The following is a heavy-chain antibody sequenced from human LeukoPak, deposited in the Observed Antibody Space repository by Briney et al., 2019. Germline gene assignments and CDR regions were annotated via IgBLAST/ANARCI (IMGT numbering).Heavy chain of an antibody. CDR1: GLTFTNAW. CDR3: TTELDIRPNHY. J-gene: IGHJ4*02. V-gene: IGHV3-15*01. D-gene: IGHD3-22*01. Sequence: GGSLRLSCAASGLTFTNAWMSWVRQAPGKGLEWVGRIKRKSDGGTTDYAAPVKGRFTISRDDSKNTLYLQMNSLKSEDTAVYYCTTELDIRPNHYWGQGTLVTVSS. CDR2: IKRKSDGGTT.